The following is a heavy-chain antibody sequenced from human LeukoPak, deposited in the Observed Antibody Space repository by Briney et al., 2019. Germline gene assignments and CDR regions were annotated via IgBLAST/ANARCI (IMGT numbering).Heavy chain of an antibody. V-gene: IGHV3-23*01. CDR1: GXSFRTYT. D-gene: IGHD2-15*01. J-gene: IGHJ4*02. CDR2: ISGSGDNA. CDR3: AKSDCSGPTCYSGLDS. Sequence: PGGSLRLSCXASGXSFRTYTMSWVRLAPGKGLEWVSSISGSGDNAFYADSVKGRFALSRDNSKNTLLLQMNSLRADDAAIYFCAKSDCSGPTCYSGLDSWGQGTLVTVSS.